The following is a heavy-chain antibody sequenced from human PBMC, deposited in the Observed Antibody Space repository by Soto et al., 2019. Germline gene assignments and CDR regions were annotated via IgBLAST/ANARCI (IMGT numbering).Heavy chain of an antibody. D-gene: IGHD5-18*01. J-gene: IGHJ5*02. CDR2: INAGNGNT. V-gene: IGHV1-3*01. CDR3: ARGKYSYGSPWFDP. Sequence: APVKVSCKASGYTFTSYAMHWVRQAPGQRLEWMGWINAGNGNTKYSQKFQGRVTITRDTSASTAYMELSSLRSEDTAVYYCARGKYSYGSPWFDPWGQGTLVTVSS. CDR1: GYTFTSYA.